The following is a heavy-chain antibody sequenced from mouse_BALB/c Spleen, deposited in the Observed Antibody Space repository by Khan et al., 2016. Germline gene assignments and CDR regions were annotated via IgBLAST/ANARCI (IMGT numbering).Heavy chain of an antibody. CDR3: TVGYGLGAKDY. V-gene: IGHV6-3*02. D-gene: IGHD2-2*01. CDR1: GFTFSSYW. J-gene: IGHJ4*01. CDR2: IRLKSENYAT. Sequence: EVQLQESGGGLVQPGGSMKLSCVASGFTFSSYWMSWVRQSPEKGLEWVAQIRLKSENYATHYAESVRGKFTISRDDSKSRLYLQMNDVAVEDTGIYYCTVGYGLGAKDYWGQGTSVTVSA.